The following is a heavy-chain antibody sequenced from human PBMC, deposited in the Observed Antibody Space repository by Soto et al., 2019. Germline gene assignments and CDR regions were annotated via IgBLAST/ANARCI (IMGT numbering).Heavy chain of an antibody. D-gene: IGHD2-21*01. CDR3: ARAKAVVIAALDI. J-gene: IGHJ3*02. CDR1: GFMFNNSA. Sequence: GGSLRLSCKASGFMFNNSAMTWVRQAPGQGLQWVASVSDNGGSRGGTYYTDSVKGRFTISRDNSKNTLYLQLDSLTGADTAVYYCARAKAVVIAALDIWGQGTMVTVSS. CDR2: VSDNGGSRGGT. V-gene: IGHV3-23*01.